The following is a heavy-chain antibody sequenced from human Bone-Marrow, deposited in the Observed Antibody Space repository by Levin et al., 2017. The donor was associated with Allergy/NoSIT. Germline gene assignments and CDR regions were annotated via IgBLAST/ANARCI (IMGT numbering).Heavy chain of an antibody. CDR3: AKDSGYSTTWYWDH. V-gene: IGHV3-23*01. Sequence: GASVKVSCAGSGFPFSSYPMTWVRRAPGRGLEWVSSIGGTGYDTYYADSVRGRFTISRDNSRDSVYLQMNSLRGDDTAFYYCAKDSGYSTTWYWDHWGQGTLVSVSS. D-gene: IGHD6-13*01. CDR2: IGGTGYDT. J-gene: IGHJ4*02. CDR1: GFPFSSYP.